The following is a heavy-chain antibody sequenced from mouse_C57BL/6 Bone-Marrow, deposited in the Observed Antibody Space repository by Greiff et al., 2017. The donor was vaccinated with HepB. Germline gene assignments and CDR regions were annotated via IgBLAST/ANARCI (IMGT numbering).Heavy chain of an antibody. D-gene: IGHD2-4*01. J-gene: IGHJ2*01. Sequence: VQLQQSGPELARPGASVKLSGKASGYTFTGIGISWGKQRTGQGLEWIGEIYPRRGNTYYNEKFKGQATLTAEKSSSTEYMELRSLTSEDSAVYFCARSVYYDIDYWGQGTTLTVSS. V-gene: IGHV1-81*01. CDR2: IYPRRGNT. CDR3: ARSVYYDIDY. CDR1: GYTFTGIG.